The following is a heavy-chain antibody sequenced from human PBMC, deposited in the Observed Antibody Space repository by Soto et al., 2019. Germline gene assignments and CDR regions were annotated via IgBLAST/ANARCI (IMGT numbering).Heavy chain of an antibody. V-gene: IGHV3-33*06. CDR1: GFTFGIYG. D-gene: IGHD3-9*01. CDR2: IWYDGSIK. Sequence: GGSLRLSCAASGFTFGIYGMHWVRQAPGKGPEWVAVIWYDGSIKYHADSVKGRFTISRDNSKNTLYLQMNSLRAEDTAVYYCAKVPRIFSVGFDYWGQGTLVTVSS. J-gene: IGHJ4*02. CDR3: AKVPRIFSVGFDY.